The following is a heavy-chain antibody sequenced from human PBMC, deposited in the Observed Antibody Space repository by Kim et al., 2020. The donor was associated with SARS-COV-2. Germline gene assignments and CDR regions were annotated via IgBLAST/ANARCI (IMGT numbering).Heavy chain of an antibody. CDR2: ISYDGSNK. CDR1: GFTFSSYG. D-gene: IGHD6-19*01. CDR3: AKVGIGSGLFEN. Sequence: GGSLRLSCAASGFTFSSYGMHWVRQAPGKGLEWVAVISYDGSNKYYADSVKGRFTISRDNSKNTLYLQMNSLRAEDTAVYYCAKVGIGSGLFENWGQGTLVTVSS. J-gene: IGHJ4*02. V-gene: IGHV3-30*18.